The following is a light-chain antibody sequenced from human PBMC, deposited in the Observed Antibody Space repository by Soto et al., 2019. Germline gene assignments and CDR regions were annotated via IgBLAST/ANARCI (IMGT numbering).Light chain of an antibody. CDR3: QQYYRSCT. J-gene: IGKJ2*02. Sequence: DIQMTQSPSSLSASVGDRVTITCRASQSISNYLNWYQQKAGKAPKLLIHAASSLQSGVPSRFTASGSGTEFSLTVSSMQPDDFATYYCQQYYRSCTFGQGTKVDIK. CDR1: QSISNY. CDR2: AAS. V-gene: IGKV1-39*01.